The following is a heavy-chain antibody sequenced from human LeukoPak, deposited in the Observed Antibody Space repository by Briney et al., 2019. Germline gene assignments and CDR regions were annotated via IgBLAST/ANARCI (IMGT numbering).Heavy chain of an antibody. Sequence: GGSLRLSCAASGFTVSSNYMSWVRQAPGKGLEWVSGIYSGGSTYYADSVKGRFTISRDNSKNTLYLQMNSLRAEDTAVYYCARDATGRYDFWSGYFYYYYYMDVWGKGTTVTVSS. V-gene: IGHV3-66*02. J-gene: IGHJ6*03. CDR1: GFTVSSNY. D-gene: IGHD3-3*01. CDR2: IYSGGST. CDR3: ARDATGRYDFWSGYFYYYYYMDV.